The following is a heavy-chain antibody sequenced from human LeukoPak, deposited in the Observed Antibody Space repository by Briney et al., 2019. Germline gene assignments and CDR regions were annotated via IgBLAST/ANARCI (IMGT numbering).Heavy chain of an antibody. D-gene: IGHD4-11*01. CDR3: ANQAYSQFDY. V-gene: IGHV3-7*01. J-gene: IGHJ4*02. Sequence: GGSLRLSCAGSGFTFGSFAMSWVRQAPGKGLELVANISPDGSAEDYVDSVRGRFAISRDNAKRSLYLQMNSLSPEDTAVYYCANQAYSQFDYWGQGTLVSVSS. CDR2: ISPDGSAE. CDR1: GFTFGSFA.